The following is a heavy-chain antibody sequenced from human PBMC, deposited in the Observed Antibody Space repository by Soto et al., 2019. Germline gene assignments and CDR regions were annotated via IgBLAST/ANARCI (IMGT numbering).Heavy chain of an antibody. J-gene: IGHJ4*02. CDR2: ISSSSSYI. CDR3: ARVKSGRGSSDYYFDY. Sequence: EVQLVESGGGLVKPGGSLRLSCAASGFTFSSYSMNWVRQAPGKGLEWVSSISSSSSYIYYADSVKGRFTISRDNAKNSRYLQRNGLRAEDTAVYYWARVKSGRGSSDYYFDYWGQGTLVTVSS. D-gene: IGHD1-26*01. V-gene: IGHV3-21*01. CDR1: GFTFSSYS.